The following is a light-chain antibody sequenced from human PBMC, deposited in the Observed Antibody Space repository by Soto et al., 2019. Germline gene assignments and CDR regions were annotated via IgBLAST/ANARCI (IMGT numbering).Light chain of an antibody. V-gene: IGLV2-23*02. J-gene: IGLJ1*01. Sequence: QSALTQPASVSGSPGQSITISCTGTSSDVGNYNLVSWYQQHPGKAPKLMIYDVAKRPSGVSNRFSGSKSGNTASLTISGLQAEDEADYYCCSYAGSGSYVFGTGTKVTVL. CDR1: SSDVGNYNL. CDR3: CSYAGSGSYV. CDR2: DVA.